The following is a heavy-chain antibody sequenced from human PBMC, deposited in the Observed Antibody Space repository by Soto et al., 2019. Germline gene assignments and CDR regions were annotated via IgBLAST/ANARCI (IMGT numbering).Heavy chain of an antibody. J-gene: IGHJ4*02. CDR3: AREYRWLRFMVFDY. CDR2: IYYSGST. Sequence: PSETLSLTCTVSGGSISSGVYYWSWIRQHPGKGLEWIGYIYYSGSTYYNPSLKSRVTISVDTSKNQFSLKLSSVTAADTAVYYCAREYRWLRFMVFDYWGQGTLVTVSS. D-gene: IGHD5-12*01. CDR1: GGSISSGVYY. V-gene: IGHV4-31*03.